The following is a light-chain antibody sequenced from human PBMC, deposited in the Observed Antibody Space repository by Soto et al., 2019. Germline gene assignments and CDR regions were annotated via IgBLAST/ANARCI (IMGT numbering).Light chain of an antibody. J-gene: IGKJ1*01. Sequence: EIVLTQSPGTLSLSPGERATLSCRASQSVSSNYLAWYQQKPGQAPRLLVYGASSRATGIPDRFSGSGSGTDFTLTISSLQSEDFAVYYCQQYHNWWTFGQGTKVEIK. CDR1: QSVSSNY. CDR2: GAS. CDR3: QQYHNWWT. V-gene: IGKV3-20*01.